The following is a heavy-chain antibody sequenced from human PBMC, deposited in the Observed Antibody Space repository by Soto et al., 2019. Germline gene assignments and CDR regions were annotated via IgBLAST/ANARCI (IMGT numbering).Heavy chain of an antibody. J-gene: IGHJ4*02. CDR3: ARSYGPGFDY. Sequence: SETLSLTCTVSGGSISSSSYYWGWIRQPPGKGLEWIGYIYYSGSTNYNPSLKSRVTISVDTSKNQFSLKLSSVTAADTAGYYCARSYGPGFDYWGQGTLVTVSS. CDR1: GGSISSSSYY. V-gene: IGHV4-61*05. CDR2: IYYSGST. D-gene: IGHD1-26*01.